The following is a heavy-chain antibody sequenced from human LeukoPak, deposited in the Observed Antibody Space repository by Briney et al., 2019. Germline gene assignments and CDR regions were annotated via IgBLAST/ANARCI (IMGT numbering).Heavy chain of an antibody. CDR2: IYYSGST. CDR3: VRDRELNY. V-gene: IGHV4-59*01. J-gene: IGHJ4*02. CDR1: GGSISRYY. Sequence: PSETLSLTCTVSGGSISRYYWSWIRQPPGKGLEWIGYIYYSGSTNYNPSLKSRVTISVDTSKNQFSLNLGSVTAADTAVYYCVRDRELNYWGQGTLVTVSS. D-gene: IGHD3-10*01.